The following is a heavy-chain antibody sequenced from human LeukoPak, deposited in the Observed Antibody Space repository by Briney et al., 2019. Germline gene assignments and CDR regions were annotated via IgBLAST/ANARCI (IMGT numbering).Heavy chain of an antibody. J-gene: IGHJ6*03. V-gene: IGHV4-39*07. CDR1: GGSISSSSYY. CDR3: ARGYCSGGSCYSYYYYNYMDV. D-gene: IGHD2-15*01. CDR2: IHYSGST. Sequence: ASETLSLTCTVSGGSISSSSYYWGWIRQPPGKGLEWIGSIHYSGSTNYNPSLKSRVTISVDTSKNQFSLKLSSVPAADTAVYYCARGYCSGGSCYSYYYYNYMDVWGKGTTVTVSS.